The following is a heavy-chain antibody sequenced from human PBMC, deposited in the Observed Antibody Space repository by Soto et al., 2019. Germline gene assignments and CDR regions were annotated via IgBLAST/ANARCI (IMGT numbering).Heavy chain of an antibody. CDR2: ISYSGST. CDR1: GGSISSGNYY. J-gene: IGHJ5*02. Sequence: SETLSLTCTVSGGSISSGNYYWSWIRQPPGKGLEWIGFISYSGSTYYSASLKSRFTISVDTSKNQFSLNLSSVTAADTAVYYCARVRRYCISTSCHRENWFDPWGQGTLVTVSS. V-gene: IGHV4-30-4*01. CDR3: ARVRRYCISTSCHRENWFDP. D-gene: IGHD2-2*01.